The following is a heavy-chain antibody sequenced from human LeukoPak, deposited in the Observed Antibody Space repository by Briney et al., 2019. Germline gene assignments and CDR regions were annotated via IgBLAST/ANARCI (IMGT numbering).Heavy chain of an antibody. J-gene: IGHJ3*02. Sequence: PSETLSLTCTVSGGSISSSSYYWGWIRQAPGKGLEWVANIHQHGSKENYVDSVKGRFTISRDNAKSSLYLQMNSLTTEDTAVYFCVRDGDYYDSRGSPHAAYDSWGQGTTVAVSS. D-gene: IGHD3-22*01. V-gene: IGHV3-7*01. CDR1: GGSISSSSYY. CDR2: IHQHGSKE. CDR3: VRDGDYYDSRGSPHAAYDS.